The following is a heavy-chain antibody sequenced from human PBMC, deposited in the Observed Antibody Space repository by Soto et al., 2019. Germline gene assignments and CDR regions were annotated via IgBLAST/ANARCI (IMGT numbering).Heavy chain of an antibody. Sequence: TSETLSLTCTVSGGSISSSSYYWGWIRQPPGKGLEWIGSIYYSGSTYYNKSLKSRVTISVDTSKNQFSLKLSSVTAADTAVYYCARDRRVAAAGPRFYYYGMDVWGQGTTVTVSS. V-gene: IGHV4-39*07. D-gene: IGHD6-13*01. CDR3: ARDRRVAAAGPRFYYYGMDV. J-gene: IGHJ6*02. CDR1: GGSISSSSYY. CDR2: IYYSGST.